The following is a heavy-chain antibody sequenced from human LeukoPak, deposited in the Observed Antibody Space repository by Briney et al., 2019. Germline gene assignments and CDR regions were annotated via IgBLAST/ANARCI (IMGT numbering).Heavy chain of an antibody. CDR1: GFTFSHYW. Sequence: GGSLRLSCAASGFTFSHYWMHWVRQVPGKGLVRVSRINIDGTSTSYADSVKGRFTISRDNAKNALYLHMNSLRAEDTAVYYCARGSSDWYGIDYWGQGALVNVSS. V-gene: IGHV3-74*01. J-gene: IGHJ4*02. CDR2: INIDGTST. D-gene: IGHD6-19*01. CDR3: ARGSSDWYGIDY.